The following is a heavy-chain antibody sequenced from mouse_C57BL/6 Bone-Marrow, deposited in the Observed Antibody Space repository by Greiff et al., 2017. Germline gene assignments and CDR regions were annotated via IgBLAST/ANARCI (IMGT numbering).Heavy chain of an antibody. CDR2: IDPNSGGT. CDR1: GYTFTSYD. Sequence: QVQLKQSGPELVKPGASVKLSCKASGYTFTSYDINWVKQRPGRGLEWIGRIDPNSGGTKYNEKFKSKATLTVDKPSSTAYMQLSSLTSEDSAVYYCARNYWAMDYWGQGTSVTVSS. D-gene: IGHD2-1*01. V-gene: IGHV1-72*01. J-gene: IGHJ4*01. CDR3: ARNYWAMDY.